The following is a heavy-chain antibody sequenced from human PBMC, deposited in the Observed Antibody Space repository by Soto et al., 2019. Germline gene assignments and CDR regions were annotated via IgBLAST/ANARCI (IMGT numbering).Heavy chain of an antibody. CDR1: GFTFRSYA. CDR3: AKSQRPKWLLTKYFDS. Sequence: GGSLRLSCAASGFTFRSYAMSWVRQAPGKGLEWVATITGTGTSTYFADSVKGRFTISRDNSRNTLYLQLNSLRAEDTAVYYCAKSQRPKWLLTKYFDSWGQGALVTVSS. V-gene: IGHV3-23*01. D-gene: IGHD5-12*01. J-gene: IGHJ4*02. CDR2: ITGTGTST.